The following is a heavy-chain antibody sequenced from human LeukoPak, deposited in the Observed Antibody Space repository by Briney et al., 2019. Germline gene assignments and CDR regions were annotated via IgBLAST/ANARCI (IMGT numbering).Heavy chain of an antibody. D-gene: IGHD3-22*01. V-gene: IGHV4-30-4*01. CDR3: ARASFDSSGYYQNFDY. J-gene: IGHJ4*02. CDR1: GGSISSGDYY. Sequence: PSETLSLTCTVSGGSISSGDYYWSWIRQPPGKGLEWIGYIYYSGSTYYNPSLKSRVTISVDTSKNQFSLKLSSVTAADTAVYYCARASFDSSGYYQNFDYWGQGTLVTASS. CDR2: IYYSGST.